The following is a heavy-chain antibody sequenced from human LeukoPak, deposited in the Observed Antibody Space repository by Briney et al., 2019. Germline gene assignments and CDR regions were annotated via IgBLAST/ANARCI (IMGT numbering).Heavy chain of an antibody. CDR1: GGSISYYY. J-gene: IGHJ6*02. D-gene: IGHD4-17*01. Sequence: SETLSLTCTVSGGSISYYYWSWIRQSPGKGLEWIGYIYYSGTTNYNPSLKSRVTISVDTSKNQFSLQLRSVTAAGTAVYYCAREDPQTTVPEGMDVWGQGTTVTVSS. V-gene: IGHV4-59*01. CDR3: AREDPQTTVPEGMDV. CDR2: IYYSGTT.